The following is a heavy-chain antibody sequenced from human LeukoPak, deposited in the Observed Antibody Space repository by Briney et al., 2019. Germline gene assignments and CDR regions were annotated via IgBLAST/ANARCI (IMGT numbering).Heavy chain of an antibody. CDR2: ITYSGAT. Sequence: PGGSLRLSCAASGFTFSSYAMSWIRQPPGKGLEWIGSITYSGATHYNESLKSRVTISVDTSRNQFSLRLSSVTAADTAVYYCARVEYSYGSTDDAFDIWGQGTMVTVSS. CDR3: ARVEYSYGSTDDAFDI. CDR1: GFTFSSYA. J-gene: IGHJ3*02. D-gene: IGHD5-18*01. V-gene: IGHV4-34*01.